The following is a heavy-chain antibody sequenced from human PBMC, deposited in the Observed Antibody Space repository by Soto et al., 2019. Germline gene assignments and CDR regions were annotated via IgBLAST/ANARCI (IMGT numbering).Heavy chain of an antibody. D-gene: IGHD3-10*01. CDR2: IYYSGST. CDR1: GGSISSYY. CDR3: ARESAGSGKNNWFDP. J-gene: IGHJ5*02. Sequence: SETLSLTCTGSGGSISSYYWSWIRQPPGKGLEWIGHIYYSGSTNYNPSLKSRVTISLDTSKNQFSLQLSSVTAADTAVYYCARESAGSGKNNWFDPWGQGTLVTVSS. V-gene: IGHV4-59*01.